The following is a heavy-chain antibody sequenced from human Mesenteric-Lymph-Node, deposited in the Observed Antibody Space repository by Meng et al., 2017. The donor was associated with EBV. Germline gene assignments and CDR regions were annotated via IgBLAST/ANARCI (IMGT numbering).Heavy chain of an antibody. Sequence: QLQLQGSGPGLVKPSETLSLTCTVSGGSISSSSYYWGWIRQPPGKGLEWIGSIYYSGTTYYNPSLKSRVTISVDKSKNQFSLKLSSVTAADTAVYYCARANQGLRYLDCWGQGTLVTVSS. J-gene: IGHJ4*02. D-gene: IGHD3-9*01. CDR3: ARANQGLRYLDC. V-gene: IGHV4-39*07. CDR1: GGSISSSSYY. CDR2: IYYSGTT.